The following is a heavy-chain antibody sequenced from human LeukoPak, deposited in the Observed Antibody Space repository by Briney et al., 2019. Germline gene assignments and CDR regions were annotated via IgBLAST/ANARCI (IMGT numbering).Heavy chain of an antibody. CDR3: ARGTPLGVNWFDP. Sequence: SETLSLTWAVYGGSFSGYYWSWIRQPPGKRLEWIGEINHSGSTNYNPSLKSRVTISVDTSKNQFSLKLSSVTAADTAVYYCARGTPLGVNWFDPWGQGTLVTVSS. J-gene: IGHJ5*02. CDR2: INHSGST. V-gene: IGHV4-34*01. D-gene: IGHD3-3*01. CDR1: GGSFSGYY.